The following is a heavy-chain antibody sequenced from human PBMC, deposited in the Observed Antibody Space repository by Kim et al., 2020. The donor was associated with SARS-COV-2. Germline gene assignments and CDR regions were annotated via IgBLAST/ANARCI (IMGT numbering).Heavy chain of an antibody. J-gene: IGHJ5*02. CDR2: T. CDR3: ARAQLLKGLDP. Sequence: TKYSPKFQGRGTITRDTSASTAYMELSSLRSEDTAVYYCARAQLLKGLDPWGQGTLVTVSS. V-gene: IGHV1-3*01. D-gene: IGHD2-2*01.